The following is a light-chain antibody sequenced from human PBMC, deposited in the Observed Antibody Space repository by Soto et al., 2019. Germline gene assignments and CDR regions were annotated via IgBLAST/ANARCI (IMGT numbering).Light chain of an antibody. Sequence: DIPMTQSPSILSAAVGDRVTITCRASQSISSWLAWDQQKPGKAPKLLIYDASSLESGVPSRFSGSGSGTEFTLTISRLQPDDFATYYCQQYNSYSTFGQGTKVEIK. V-gene: IGKV1-5*01. J-gene: IGKJ1*01. CDR2: DAS. CDR3: QQYNSYST. CDR1: QSISSW.